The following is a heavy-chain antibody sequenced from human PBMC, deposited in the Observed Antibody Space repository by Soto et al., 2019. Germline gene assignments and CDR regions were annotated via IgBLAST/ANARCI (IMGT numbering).Heavy chain of an antibody. CDR2: ISYDGSNK. CDR1: GFTFSSYA. D-gene: IGHD6-19*01. CDR3: ARDDDVVATILSQRPYSSGWYGYFDY. J-gene: IGHJ4*02. V-gene: IGHV3-30-3*01. Sequence: QVQLVESGGGVVQPGRSLRLSCAASGFTFSSYAMHWVRQAPGKGLEWVAVISYDGSNKYYADSVKGRFTISRDNSKNTLYLQMNSLRAEDTAVYYCARDDDVVATILSQRPYSSGWYGYFDYWGQGTLVTVSS.